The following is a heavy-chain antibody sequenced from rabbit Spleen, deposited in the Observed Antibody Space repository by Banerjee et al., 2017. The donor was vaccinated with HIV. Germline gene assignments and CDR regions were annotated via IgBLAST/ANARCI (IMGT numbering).Heavy chain of an antibody. D-gene: IGHD1-1*01. CDR2: IDTNNGDT. Sequence: QWIACIDTNNGDTDYANWPKGRFTISKTSSTTVTLKMTSLTAADTATYFCARDLVGVIGWNFYLWGPGTLVTVS. V-gene: IGHV1S40*01. J-gene: IGHJ4*01. CDR3: ARDLVGVIGWNFYL.